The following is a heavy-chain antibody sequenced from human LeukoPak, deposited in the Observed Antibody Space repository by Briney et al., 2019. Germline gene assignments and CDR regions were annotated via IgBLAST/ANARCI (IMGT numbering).Heavy chain of an antibody. J-gene: IGHJ5*02. V-gene: IGHV1-8*02. Sequence: WASVKVSCKASGYTFTSYDINWVRQANGQGLEWMGWMNPNSGNTGYAQKFQGRVTMTRDTSTRTVYMELSSLRSEDTAVYYCARDGLRRLDIVVVPAAVPNWFDPWGQGTLVTVSS. D-gene: IGHD2-2*02. CDR2: MNPNSGNT. CDR3: ARDGLRRLDIVVVPAAVPNWFDP. CDR1: GYTFTSYD.